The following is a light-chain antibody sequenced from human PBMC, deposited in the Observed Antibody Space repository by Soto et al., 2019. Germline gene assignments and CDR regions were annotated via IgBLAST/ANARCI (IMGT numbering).Light chain of an antibody. J-gene: IGLJ2*01. V-gene: IGLV1-40*01. Sequence: QSVLTQPPSVSGAPGQRVTLSCTGSSSSVGAGYDVHWYQQLPGTAPKLLIYGNNNRPSGVPDRFSGSKSGTSASLAITGLQAEDEADYYCQSYDSSLSGVVFGGGTKMTVL. CDR3: QSYDSSLSGVV. CDR1: SSSVGAGYD. CDR2: GNN.